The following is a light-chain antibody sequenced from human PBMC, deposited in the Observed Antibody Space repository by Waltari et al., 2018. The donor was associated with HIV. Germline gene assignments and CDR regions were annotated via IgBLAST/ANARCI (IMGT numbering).Light chain of an antibody. CDR2: SAY. Sequence: DIQMTQSPSSLSASLGDSVVITCRASQAISTYLNWDQQKPCKAPVLLVYSAYTLQPGAPSRCRGAGSGRDFSLSISGLQTEDFATYFCQQSYGSPFNFGPGT. J-gene: IGKJ3*01. CDR3: QQSYGSPFN. V-gene: IGKV1-39*01. CDR1: QAISTY.